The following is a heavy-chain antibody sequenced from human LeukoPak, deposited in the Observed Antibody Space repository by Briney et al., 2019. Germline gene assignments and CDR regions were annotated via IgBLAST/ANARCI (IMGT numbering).Heavy chain of an antibody. J-gene: IGHJ4*02. CDR1: GGSISSYY. D-gene: IGHD6-19*01. CDR3: ARRAVAENYFDY. V-gene: IGHV4-59*08. CDR2: IYSSGST. Sequence: PSETLSLTCTVSGGSISSYYWSWIRQPPGKGLEWIGYIYSSGSTTYNPSLKSRVTISVDTSKNQFSLKLSPVTAADTAVYYCARRAVAENYFDYWGQGTLVTDSS.